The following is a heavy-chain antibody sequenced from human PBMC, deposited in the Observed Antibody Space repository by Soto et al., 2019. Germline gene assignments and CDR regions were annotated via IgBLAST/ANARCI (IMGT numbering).Heavy chain of an antibody. D-gene: IGHD1-1*01. CDR1: GDSVSCNRAA. CDR2: TYYRSKWHI. J-gene: IGHJ5*02. Sequence: PSQTLSLTLAISGDSVSCNRAARNWIRQSPSRGPEWLGRTYYRSKWHIDYAVSVKSRIGINPDTSKNQFALQRNSVTPDDTAVYYCARGSGTLRPWGQGTLVTVSS. V-gene: IGHV6-1*01. CDR3: ARGSGTLRP.